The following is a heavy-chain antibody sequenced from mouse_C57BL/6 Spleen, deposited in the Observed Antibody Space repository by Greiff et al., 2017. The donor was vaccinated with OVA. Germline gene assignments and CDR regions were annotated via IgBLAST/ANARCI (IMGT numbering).Heavy chain of an antibody. D-gene: IGHD2-4*01. CDR2: ILPGSGST. V-gene: IGHV1-9*01. Sequence: VQLQQSGAELMKPGASVKLSCKATGYTFTGYWIEWVKQRPGHGLEWIGEILPGSGSTNYNEKFKGKATFTADTSSNTASMQLISLTTEDSAVYYGAKNDEYDGWYFEVWGTGTTVTVSS. CDR1: GYTFTGYW. CDR3: AKNDEYDGWYFEV. J-gene: IGHJ1*03.